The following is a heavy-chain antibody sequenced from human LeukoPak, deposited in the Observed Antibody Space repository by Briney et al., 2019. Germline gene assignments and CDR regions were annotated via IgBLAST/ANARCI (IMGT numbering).Heavy chain of an antibody. D-gene: IGHD2-15*01. Sequence: GASVKISCKASGDTFTTSHMHWVRQARGQGLEWMGVINPSGDGTSYAQKFQGRVTLTRNVSTSTVYMELSSLRSEDTAVYYCARTCCSETSKFDYWGQGTLVTVSS. CDR2: INPSGDGT. J-gene: IGHJ4*02. CDR1: GDTFTTSH. CDR3: ARTCCSETSKFDY. V-gene: IGHV1-46*01.